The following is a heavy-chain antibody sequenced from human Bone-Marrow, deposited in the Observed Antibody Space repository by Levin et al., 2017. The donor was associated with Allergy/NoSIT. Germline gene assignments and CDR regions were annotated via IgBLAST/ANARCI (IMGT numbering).Heavy chain of an antibody. CDR3: TKDRRFTVTADFDN. CDR2: ISGSGSET. Sequence: PGGSLRLSCEGSGFTFSGYAMSWVRQAPGKGLEWVSLISGSGSETYYADSVKGRFTISKDNPKNALVLQRNNLRPEDTADYYCTKDRRFTVTADFDNWGHGTRVTVSS. V-gene: IGHV3-23*01. D-gene: IGHD2-21*02. CDR1: GFTFSGYA. J-gene: IGHJ4*01.